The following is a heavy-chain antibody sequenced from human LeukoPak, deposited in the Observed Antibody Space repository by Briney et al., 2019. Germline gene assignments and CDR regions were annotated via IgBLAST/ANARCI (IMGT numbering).Heavy chain of an antibody. CDR1: GGSISSGGYY. D-gene: IGHD3-10*01. J-gene: IGHJ4*02. CDR2: IYYSGST. V-gene: IGHV4-31*03. CDR3: ARNYGSGSYREGFDY. Sequence: SETLSLTCTVSGGSISSGGYYWSWIRQHPGKGLEWIGYIYYSGSTYYNPSLKSRVTISVDTSKNQFSLKLSSVTAADTAVYHCARNYGSGSYREGFDYWGQGTLVTVSS.